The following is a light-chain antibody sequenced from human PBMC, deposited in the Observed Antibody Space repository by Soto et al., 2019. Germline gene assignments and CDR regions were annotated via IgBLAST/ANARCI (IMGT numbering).Light chain of an antibody. CDR2: GAS. V-gene: IGKV3-20*01. Sequence: EIVLTQSPGTLSLSPGERATLSCRASQSVSSSYLAWYQQKHGQAPRLLIYGASSGATGIPDRFSGSGSGTDFALTISRLEPEDFAVYYCQQYGSSRTFGQGTKVEIK. J-gene: IGKJ1*01. CDR3: QQYGSSRT. CDR1: QSVSSSY.